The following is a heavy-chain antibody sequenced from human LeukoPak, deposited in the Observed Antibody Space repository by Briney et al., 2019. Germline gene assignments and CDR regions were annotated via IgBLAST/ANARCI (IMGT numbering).Heavy chain of an antibody. V-gene: IGHV3-30-3*01. J-gene: IGHJ4*02. D-gene: IGHD6-13*01. CDR2: VSYDGSNK. CDR3: ARDTAGYSSKFDY. CDR1: GFSFSSYA. Sequence: PGGSLRLSCAASGFSFSSYAMHWVRQAPGKGLEWVAVVSYDGSNKDSADSVKGRFIISRDNTNNTLYLQMNRLRPDDTAVYYCARDTAGYSSKFDYWGQGTLVTVSS.